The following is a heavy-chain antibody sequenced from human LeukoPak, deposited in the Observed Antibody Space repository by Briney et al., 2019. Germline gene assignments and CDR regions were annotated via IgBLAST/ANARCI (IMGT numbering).Heavy chain of an antibody. Sequence: PSETLSLTCTVSGGSISSSSYYWGWVRQPPGTGGEWLGSIYYSGSTYYNPSRKSRVTISEETSKKQFSLKLSSVTAADTAVYYCARRYDFWSGYQDYWGQGTLVTVSS. CDR1: GGSISSSSYY. J-gene: IGHJ4*02. D-gene: IGHD3-3*01. V-gene: IGHV4-39*01. CDR2: IYYSGST. CDR3: ARRYDFWSGYQDY.